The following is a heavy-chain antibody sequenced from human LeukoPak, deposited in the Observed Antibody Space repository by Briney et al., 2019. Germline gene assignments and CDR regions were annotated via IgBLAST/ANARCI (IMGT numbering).Heavy chain of an antibody. Sequence: PGGSLRLSCAASGFTFSSYSMNWVRQAPGKGLEWVSSISSSSSYIYYADSVKGRFTISRDNAKNSLYLQMNSLRAEDTAVYYCARGHSGSYYRAFDIWGQGTMVTVSS. CDR3: ARGHSGSYYRAFDI. D-gene: IGHD1-26*01. J-gene: IGHJ3*02. V-gene: IGHV3-21*01. CDR1: GFTFSSYS. CDR2: ISSSSSYI.